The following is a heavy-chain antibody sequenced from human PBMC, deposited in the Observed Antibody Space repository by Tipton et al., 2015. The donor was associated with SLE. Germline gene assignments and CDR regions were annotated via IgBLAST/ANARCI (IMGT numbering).Heavy chain of an antibody. CDR1: GYSISSGHY. CDR2: INHSGST. J-gene: IGHJ4*02. D-gene: IGHD3-16*01. CDR3: SVQLIRLGELLDY. V-gene: IGHV4-34*01. Sequence: TLSLTCAVSGYSISSGHYWSWIRQPPGKGLEWIGEINHSGSTNYNPSLKSRVTISVDTSKNQFSLKLSSVTAADTAVYYCSVQLIRLGELLDYWGQGTLVTVSS.